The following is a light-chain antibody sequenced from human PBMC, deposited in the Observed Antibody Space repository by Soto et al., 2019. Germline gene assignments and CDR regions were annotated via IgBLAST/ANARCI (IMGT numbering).Light chain of an antibody. Sequence: IVLTPSPGTLSLSPGERATLSCRASQSVSSTYLAWYQQKPGQAPRLLIYGASSRATGIPDRFSGSGSGTDFTLTISRLEPEDFAVYYCQHYGSLVLTFGGGTKVEIK. CDR3: QHYGSLVLT. CDR2: GAS. J-gene: IGKJ4*01. CDR1: QSVSSTY. V-gene: IGKV3-20*01.